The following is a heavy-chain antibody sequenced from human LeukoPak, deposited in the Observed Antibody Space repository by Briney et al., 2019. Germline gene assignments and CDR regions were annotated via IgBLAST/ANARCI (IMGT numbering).Heavy chain of an antibody. CDR3: ARASTGYSSSLDV. Sequence: PGGSLRLSCAASGFTFSSYEMNWVRQAPGKGLEWVSYISSSGSTIYYADSVKGRFTTSRDNAKNSLYLQMNSLRAEDTAVYYCARASTGYSSSLDVWGKGTTVTISS. CDR2: ISSSGSTI. D-gene: IGHD6-13*01. V-gene: IGHV3-48*03. J-gene: IGHJ6*04. CDR1: GFTFSSYE.